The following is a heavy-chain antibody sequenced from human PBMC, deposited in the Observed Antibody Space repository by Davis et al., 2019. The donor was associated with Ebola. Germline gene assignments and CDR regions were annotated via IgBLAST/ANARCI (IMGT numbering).Heavy chain of an antibody. V-gene: IGHV3-13*01. CDR3: ARLRRVRGVIVYGMDV. J-gene: IGHJ6*02. CDR2: IGTAGDT. CDR1: GFTFSSYD. D-gene: IGHD3-10*01. Sequence: PGGSLRLSCAASGFTFSSYDMHWVRQATGKGLEWVSAIGTAGDTYYPGSVKGRFTISRENAKNSLYLQMNSLRAGDTAVYYCARLRRVRGVIVYGMDVWGQGTTVTVSS.